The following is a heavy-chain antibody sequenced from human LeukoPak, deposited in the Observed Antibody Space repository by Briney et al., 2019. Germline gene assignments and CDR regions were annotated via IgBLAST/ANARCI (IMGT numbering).Heavy chain of an antibody. CDR1: GFTLSDYH. Sequence: GGSLRLSCAASGFTLSDYHMNWVRQAPGKGLEWLSSIKTNSHYISYAGAVRGRFTISRDTAKNSLYLQMNSLRGEDTAVYYCARSGGPGTYHQLRYNWFDPWGQGTLVTVSS. CDR2: IKTNSHYI. CDR3: ARSGGPGTYHQLRYNWFDP. V-gene: IGHV3-21*01. J-gene: IGHJ5*02. D-gene: IGHD3-10*01.